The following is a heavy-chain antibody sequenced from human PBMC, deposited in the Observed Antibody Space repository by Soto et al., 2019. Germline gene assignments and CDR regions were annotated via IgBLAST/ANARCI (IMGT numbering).Heavy chain of an antibody. CDR3: ASHRGDYGDSYFLDV. D-gene: IGHD4-17*01. Sequence: GESLKISCLGSGYSFTSYWIGWVRQMPGKGLEWMGIIYPGDSDTRYSPSFQGQVTISADKSISTAYLQWSSLKASDTAMYYCASHRGDYGDSYFLDVWGEGTTVTVSS. CDR2: IYPGDSDT. V-gene: IGHV5-51*01. CDR1: GYSFTSYW. J-gene: IGHJ6*04.